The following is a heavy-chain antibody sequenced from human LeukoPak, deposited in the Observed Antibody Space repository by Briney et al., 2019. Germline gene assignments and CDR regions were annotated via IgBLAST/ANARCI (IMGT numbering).Heavy chain of an antibody. J-gene: IGHJ4*02. D-gene: IGHD2-15*01. V-gene: IGHV1-18*01. CDR1: GYTFTSYG. CDR2: ISAYNGNT. Sequence: ASVKVSCKASGYTFTSYGISWVRQAPGQGLEWMGWISAYNGNTNYAQKLQGRVTMTTDTSTSTAYMELRSLRSDDTAVYYCASTQNVAATSPFDYWGQGTLVTVSS. CDR3: ASTQNVAATSPFDY.